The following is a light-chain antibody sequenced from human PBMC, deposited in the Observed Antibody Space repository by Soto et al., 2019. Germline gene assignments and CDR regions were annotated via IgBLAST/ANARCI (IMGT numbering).Light chain of an antibody. V-gene: IGKV3-15*01. CDR1: QSVSSN. CDR2: GAS. J-gene: IGKJ4*01. CDR3: QQYNNWPPLT. Sequence: EIVMTQSPATLSVSTGERATLSCRASQSVSSNLAWYQQKPRQAPRLLIYGASTRATAIPARFSGSGSGTEFTLTISGLQSEDFAVYYCQQYNNWPPLTFGGGNKVEIK.